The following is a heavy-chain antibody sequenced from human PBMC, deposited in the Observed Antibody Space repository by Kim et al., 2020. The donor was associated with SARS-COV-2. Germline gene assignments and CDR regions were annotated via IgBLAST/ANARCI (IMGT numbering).Heavy chain of an antibody. J-gene: IGHJ6*03. CDR3: AKRMDV. Sequence: GGSLRLSCVISGLTYSTNAMTWVRQAPGKGLEWVSVITASGDNTYYTDSVKGRFTISRDNSRNTVYLQMNSLRAEDTAVYYCAKRMDVWGKGTTFIVSS. CDR2: ITASGDNT. V-gene: IGHV3-23*01. CDR1: GLTYSTNA.